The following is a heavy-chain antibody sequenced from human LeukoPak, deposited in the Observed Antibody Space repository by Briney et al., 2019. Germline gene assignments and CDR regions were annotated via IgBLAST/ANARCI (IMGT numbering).Heavy chain of an antibody. CDR2: IYHSGST. D-gene: IGHD6-13*01. V-gene: IGHV4-30-2*01. CDR1: GGSISSGGYS. J-gene: IGHJ5*02. Sequence: PSETLSLTCAVSGGSISSGGYSWSWIRQPPGKGLEWIGYIYHSGSTYYNPSLKSRVTISVDRSRNQFSLKLSSVTAADTAVYYCARVVGVYSSSWYVSWFDPWGQGTLVTVSS. CDR3: ARVVGVYSSSWYVSWFDP.